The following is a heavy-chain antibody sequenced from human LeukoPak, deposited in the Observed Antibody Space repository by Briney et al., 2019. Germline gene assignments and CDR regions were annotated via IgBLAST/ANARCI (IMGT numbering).Heavy chain of an antibody. V-gene: IGHV3-74*01. J-gene: IGHJ4*02. Sequence: GGSLRLSCAASGFTFSSYWMHWVRQAPGKGLLWVSRINTNGITTTYADSVKGRFTISRDNAKNTPYLQMNSLRAEDTAVYYCARYSGSYSFDYWGQGTLVTVSS. D-gene: IGHD1-26*01. CDR2: INTNGITT. CDR3: ARYSGSYSFDY. CDR1: GFTFSSYW.